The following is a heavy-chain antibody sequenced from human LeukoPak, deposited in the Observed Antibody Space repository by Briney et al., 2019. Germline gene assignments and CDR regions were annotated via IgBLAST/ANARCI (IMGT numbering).Heavy chain of an antibody. Sequence: ASVKVSCKASGYTFTGYYMHWVRQAPGQGLEWMGWISAYNGNTNYAQKLQGRVTMTTDTSTSTAYMELRSLRSDDTAVYYCARDGYSSGCLGYWGQGTLVTVSS. CDR1: GYTFTGYY. CDR3: ARDGYSSGCLGY. J-gene: IGHJ4*02. CDR2: ISAYNGNT. D-gene: IGHD6-19*01. V-gene: IGHV1-18*04.